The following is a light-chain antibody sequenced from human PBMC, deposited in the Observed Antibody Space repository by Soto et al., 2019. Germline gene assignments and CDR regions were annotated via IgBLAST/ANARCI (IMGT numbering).Light chain of an antibody. CDR1: SSNIGSNY. V-gene: IGLV1-51*02. CDR3: GTWDSGLSTDEGV. J-gene: IGLJ2*01. Sequence: QSVLTQPPSVSAAPGQKVTISCSGSSSNIGSNYVSWYQQLPGTAPKLFIYENNKRPSGIPDRFSGSKSGTSATLGITGLQTGDEADYYCGTWDSGLSTDEGVFGGGTKLTVL. CDR2: ENN.